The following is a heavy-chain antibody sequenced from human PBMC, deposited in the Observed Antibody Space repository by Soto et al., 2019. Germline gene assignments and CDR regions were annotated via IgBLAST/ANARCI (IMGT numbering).Heavy chain of an antibody. V-gene: IGHV1-18*01. J-gene: IGHJ4*02. Sequence: SVKLSCKASGETFTSNGISWARQAPGQGLEWMGWISAYNGNTNYAQNLQGRVTMTTDTSTNSAYMELRSLRSDDTAVYYCARQERPRYCSGGSCSGYTFDYWGQGTLVTVSS. D-gene: IGHD2-15*01. CDR1: GETFTSNG. CDR2: ISAYNGNT. CDR3: ARQERPRYCSGGSCSGYTFDY.